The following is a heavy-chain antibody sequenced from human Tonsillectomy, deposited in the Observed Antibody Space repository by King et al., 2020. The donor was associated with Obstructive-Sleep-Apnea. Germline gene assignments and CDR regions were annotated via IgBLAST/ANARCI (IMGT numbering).Heavy chain of an antibody. Sequence: VQLVESGGGLVKPGGSLRHSCTASGFTFITYSMHWVRQAPGKGLEWVSSISNTGTYMYYADSVKGRFTISRDNAKNSLFLQMNSLRAEDTAVYYCARGYDISTGYSGDSWGQGTLVTVSS. D-gene: IGHD3-9*01. V-gene: IGHV3-21*01. CDR1: GFTFITYS. J-gene: IGHJ5*01. CDR3: ARGYDISTGYSGDS. CDR2: ISNTGTYM.